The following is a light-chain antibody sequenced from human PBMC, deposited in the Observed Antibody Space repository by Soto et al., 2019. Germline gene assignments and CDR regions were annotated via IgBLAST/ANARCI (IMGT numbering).Light chain of an antibody. Sequence: QTVVTQSPSASASLGGSGKLTCTLSSGHSNYAIAWHQQQSEKGPRYLMKLNSDGSHSKGDGIPDRFSGSSSGAERYLTISSLQSEDEADYYCQTWGSGIVVFGGGTKLTVL. V-gene: IGLV4-69*01. CDR1: SGHSNYA. J-gene: IGLJ2*01. CDR3: QTWGSGIVV. CDR2: LNSDGSH.